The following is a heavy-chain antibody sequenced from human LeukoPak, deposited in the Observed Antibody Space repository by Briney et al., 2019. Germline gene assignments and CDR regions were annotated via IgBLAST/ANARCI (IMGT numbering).Heavy chain of an antibody. CDR3: ARDMGFLWFGELLPYYMDV. J-gene: IGHJ6*03. Sequence: GGSLRLSCAAPGFTFSSYSMNWVRQAPGKGLEWVSSISSSSSYIYYADSVKGRFTISRDSAKNSLYLQMDSLRAEDTAVYYCARDMGFLWFGELLPYYMDVWGKGTTVTVSS. CDR1: GFTFSSYS. D-gene: IGHD3-10*01. V-gene: IGHV3-21*01. CDR2: ISSSSSYI.